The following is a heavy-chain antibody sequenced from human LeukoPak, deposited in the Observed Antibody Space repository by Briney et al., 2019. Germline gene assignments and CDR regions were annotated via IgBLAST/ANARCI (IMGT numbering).Heavy chain of an antibody. J-gene: IGHJ3*02. Sequence: SETLSLTCTVSGDSINNYYWSWLRQPAGKAPEWIGRIYPSGTTNYNPSLKSRVTMTVDTSKNQFSLKLTSVTAADTAFYYCARGICSGGSCYSPGSFDIWGQGTMVTVSS. V-gene: IGHV4-4*07. CDR1: GDSINNYY. CDR3: ARGICSGGSCYSPGSFDI. CDR2: IYPSGTT. D-gene: IGHD2-15*01.